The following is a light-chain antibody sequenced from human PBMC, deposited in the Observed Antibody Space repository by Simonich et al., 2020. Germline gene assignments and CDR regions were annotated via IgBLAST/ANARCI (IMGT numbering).Light chain of an antibody. Sequence: DIQMTQSPSSLSASVGDRVTITCRESQSISSYLNWYQQKPRKAPKLLIYAAYSLQSGVPSRFSGSGSGTDFTLTISSLQPEDFATYYCQQSYSTPWTFGQGTKVEIK. J-gene: IGKJ1*01. CDR1: QSISSY. V-gene: IGKV1-39*01. CDR2: AAY. CDR3: QQSYSTPWT.